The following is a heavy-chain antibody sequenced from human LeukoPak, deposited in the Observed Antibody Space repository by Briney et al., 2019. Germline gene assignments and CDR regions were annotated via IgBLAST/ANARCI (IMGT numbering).Heavy chain of an antibody. D-gene: IGHD6-19*01. CDR2: IRYDGSNK. CDR3: AKDRDSSGWQTTGYFDY. J-gene: IGHJ4*02. Sequence: GGSLRLSCAASGFTFSSYGMHWVRQAPGKGLEWVAFIRYDGSNKYYADSVKGRFTISRDNSKNTLYLQMNSLRAEDTAVYYCAKDRDSSGWQTTGYFDYWGQGTLVTVSS. CDR1: GFTFSSYG. V-gene: IGHV3-30*02.